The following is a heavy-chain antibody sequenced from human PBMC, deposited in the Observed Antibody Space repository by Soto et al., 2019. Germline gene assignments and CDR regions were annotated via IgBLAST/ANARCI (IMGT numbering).Heavy chain of an antibody. V-gene: IGHV4-59*01. CDR1: GGSISSYY. CDR2: IYYSGST. J-gene: IGHJ6*03. D-gene: IGHD3-3*01. Sequence: SETLSLTCTVSGGSISSYYWSWIRQPPGKGREWIGYIYYSGSTNYNPSRKSRVSISVDTSKNQFSLKLSSVTAADTAVDYCARNLTPTNPSSPFGVVTYCYFMDVWGKGTTVTVSS. CDR3: ARNLTPTNPSSPFGVVTYCYFMDV.